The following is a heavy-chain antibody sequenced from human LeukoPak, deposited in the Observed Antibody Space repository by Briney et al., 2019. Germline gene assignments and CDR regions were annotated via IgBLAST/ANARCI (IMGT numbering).Heavy chain of an antibody. J-gene: IGHJ4*02. CDR3: VRLRRNNDRSGYYYYYDY. CDR1: GYTFSDFS. V-gene: IGHV3-21*01. D-gene: IGHD3-22*01. CDR2: ISVRSNYR. Sequence: GSLRLSCAASGYTFSDFSVNWVRQAPGKGLEWVSSISVRSNYRYYADSVRGRFTISRDDARDSLFLQMNSLRAEDTAVYFCVRLRRNNDRSGYYYYYDYWGQGTLVTVSS.